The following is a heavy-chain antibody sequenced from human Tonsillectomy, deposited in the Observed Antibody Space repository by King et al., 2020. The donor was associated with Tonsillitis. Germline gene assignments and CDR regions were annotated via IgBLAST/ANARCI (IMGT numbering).Heavy chain of an antibody. Sequence: QLQESGPGLVKPSETLSLTCTVSGGSVSSSSYYWGWIRQPPGKGLEWIESINYSGSTYYNPSLKSRVTISVDTSKNPFSLKLGSVLAADTAVYYCARHYGDYRYVDIWGRGTLVTVSS. V-gene: IGHV4-39*07. CDR1: GGSVSSSSYY. J-gene: IGHJ2*01. CDR2: INYSGST. CDR3: ARHYGDYRYVDI. D-gene: IGHD4-17*01.